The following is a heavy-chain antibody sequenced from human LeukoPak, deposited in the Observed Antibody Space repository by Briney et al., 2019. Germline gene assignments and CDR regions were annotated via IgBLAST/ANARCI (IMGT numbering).Heavy chain of an antibody. Sequence: GGSLRLSCAASGFTFSSYAMSWVRQAPGKGLEWVSAISGSGGSTYYAYSVKGRFTISRDNSKNTLYLQMNSLRAEDTAVYYCAKPYQLLYGSFDYWGQGTLVTVSS. V-gene: IGHV3-23*01. D-gene: IGHD2-2*02. CDR2: ISGSGGST. CDR3: AKPYQLLYGSFDY. J-gene: IGHJ4*02. CDR1: GFTFSSYA.